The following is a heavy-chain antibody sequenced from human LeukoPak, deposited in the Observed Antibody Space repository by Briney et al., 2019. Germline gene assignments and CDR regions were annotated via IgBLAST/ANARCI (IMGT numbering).Heavy chain of an antibody. J-gene: IGHJ4*02. Sequence: PGGSLRLSCAASGFTFSSYWMSWVRQAPGKGLEWVANIKQDGSEKYYVDSVKGRFTISRDNAKNSLYLQMNSLRAEGTAVYYCARDPIAVPGSNFDHWGQGTLVTVSS. CDR2: IKQDGSEK. CDR3: ARDPIAVPGSNFDH. D-gene: IGHD6-19*01. CDR1: GFTFSSYW. V-gene: IGHV3-7*01.